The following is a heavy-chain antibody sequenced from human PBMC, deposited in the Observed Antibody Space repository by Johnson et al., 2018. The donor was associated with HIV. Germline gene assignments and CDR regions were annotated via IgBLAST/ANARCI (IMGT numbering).Heavy chain of an antibody. D-gene: IGHD1-26*01. V-gene: IGHV3-20*04. CDR3: ARDLIGWELRGAFDI. CDR2: INWSGDRT. J-gene: IGHJ3*02. CDR1: GFTFDDYD. Sequence: VQLVESGGGVVRPGGSLRLSCAASGFTFDDYDMSWVRQAPGKGLEWVSGINWSGDRTGFADSVKGRFTISRDNAKNSLYLQMNSLRAEDTALDYCARDLIGWELRGAFDIWGQGTMVTVSS.